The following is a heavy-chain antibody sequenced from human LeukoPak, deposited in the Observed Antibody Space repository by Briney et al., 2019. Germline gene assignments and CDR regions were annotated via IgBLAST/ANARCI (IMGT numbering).Heavy chain of an antibody. J-gene: IGHJ5*02. CDR3: ARKEVAAAGPNWFDP. D-gene: IGHD2-15*01. V-gene: IGHV4-34*01. Sequence: SETLSLTCAVYGGSFSGYYWSWIRQPPGKGLEWIGEINHSGSTNYNPSLKSRVTISVDTSKNQFSLKLSSVTAADTAVYYCARKEVAAAGPNWFDPWGQGTLVTVSS. CDR2: INHSGST. CDR1: GGSFSGYY.